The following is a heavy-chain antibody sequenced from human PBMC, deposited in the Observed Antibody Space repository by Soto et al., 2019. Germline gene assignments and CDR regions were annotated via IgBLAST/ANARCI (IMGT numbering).Heavy chain of an antibody. CDR2: IIPIFGTA. CDR3: AGDIVATLNYYYYGMDG. J-gene: IGHJ6*02. D-gene: IGHD5-12*01. Sequence: GXSVKVSCKASVGTFSSYAISWVRQAPGQGLEWMGGIIPIFGTANYAQKFQGRVTITADESTSTAYMELSSLRSEDTAVYYCAGDIVATLNYYYYGMDGSRQGNTVTVSS. V-gene: IGHV1-69*13. CDR1: VGTFSSYA.